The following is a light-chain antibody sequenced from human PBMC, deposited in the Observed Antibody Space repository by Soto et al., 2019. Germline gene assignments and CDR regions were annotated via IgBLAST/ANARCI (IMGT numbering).Light chain of an antibody. Sequence: DIQMTQSPSTLSASIGDTVTISCRASQSIYKWLAWYQQKPQKAPKVLIFEAAGLESGVSSRFRGSGSGTEFTLTISVLQPDDLATYYCQQYNSFPLTFGGVTTVEL. V-gene: IGKV1-5*01. CDR3: QQYNSFPLT. J-gene: IGKJ4*01. CDR1: QSIYKW. CDR2: EAA.